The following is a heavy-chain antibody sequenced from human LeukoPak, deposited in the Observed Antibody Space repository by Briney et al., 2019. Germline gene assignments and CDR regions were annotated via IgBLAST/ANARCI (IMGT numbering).Heavy chain of an antibody. Sequence: ASETLSLTCTVSGGSISPYYWTWIRQPPGKGLEWIGYVYYSGNTNYNPSLKSRVTISVDTSKNQFSLKLSSVTAADTAVYYCARVREYNYVYDAFDIWGQGTMVTVSS. CDR1: GGSISPYY. J-gene: IGHJ3*02. D-gene: IGHD5-18*01. V-gene: IGHV4-59*01. CDR3: ARVREYNYVYDAFDI. CDR2: VYYSGNT.